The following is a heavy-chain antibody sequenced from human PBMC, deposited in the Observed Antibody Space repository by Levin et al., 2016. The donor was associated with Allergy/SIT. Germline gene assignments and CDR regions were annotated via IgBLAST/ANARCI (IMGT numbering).Heavy chain of an antibody. J-gene: IGHJ2*01. Sequence: GGSLRLSCAASGFTVSSNYMSWVRQAPGKGLEWVSAISGSGGSTYYADSVKGRFTISRDNSKNTLYLQMNSLRAEDTAVYYCAKDRARYSYGYWYFDLWGRGTLVTVSS. V-gene: IGHV3-23*01. D-gene: IGHD5-18*01. CDR3: AKDRARYSYGYWYFDL. CDR2: ISGSGGST. CDR1: GFTVSSNY.